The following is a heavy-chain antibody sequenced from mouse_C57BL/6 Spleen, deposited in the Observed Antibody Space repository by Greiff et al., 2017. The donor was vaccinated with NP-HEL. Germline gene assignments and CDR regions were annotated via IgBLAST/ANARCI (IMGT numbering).Heavy chain of an antibody. Sequence: QVQLLQSGAELARPGASVKMSCKASGYTFTSYTMHWVKQRPGQGLEWIGYINPSSGYTKYNQKFKDKATLTADKSSSTAYMQLSSLTSEDSAVYYCARTGITTVVNYWGQGTTLTVSS. CDR1: GYTFTSYT. CDR3: ARTGITTVVNY. D-gene: IGHD1-1*01. CDR2: INPSSGYT. J-gene: IGHJ2*01. V-gene: IGHV1-4*01.